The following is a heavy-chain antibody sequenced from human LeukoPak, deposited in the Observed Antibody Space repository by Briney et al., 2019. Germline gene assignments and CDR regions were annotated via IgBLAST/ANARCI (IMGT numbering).Heavy chain of an antibody. CDR1: GGTFSSYA. CDR2: IIPILGIA. V-gene: IGHV1-69*04. CDR3: AEGQYGDSVDY. J-gene: IGHJ4*02. Sequence: ASVKVSCKASGGTFSSYAISWVRQAPGQGLEWMGRIIPILGIANYAQKFQGRVTITADKSTSTAYMELSGLRSEDTAVYYCAEGQYGDSVDYWGQGTLVTVSS. D-gene: IGHD4-17*01.